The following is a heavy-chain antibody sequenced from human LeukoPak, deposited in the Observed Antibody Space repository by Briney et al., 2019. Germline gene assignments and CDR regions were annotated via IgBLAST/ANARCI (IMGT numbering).Heavy chain of an antibody. CDR2: INHSGST. CDR1: GGSFSGYY. D-gene: IGHD6-19*01. CDR3: ARDPVAVAGTRLDY. Sequence: ASETLSLTCAVYGGSFSGYYWSWIRQPPGKGLEWIGEINHSGSTNYNPSLKSRVTISVDTSKNQFSLKLSSVTAADTAVYYCARDPVAVAGTRLDYWGQGTLVTVSS. V-gene: IGHV4-34*01. J-gene: IGHJ4*02.